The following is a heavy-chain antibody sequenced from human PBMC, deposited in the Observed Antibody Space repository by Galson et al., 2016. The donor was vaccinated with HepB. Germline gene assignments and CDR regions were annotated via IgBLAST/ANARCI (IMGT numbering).Heavy chain of an antibody. Sequence: PALVKPTQTLTLTCVFSGFSLDTREMTVGWIRQPPGKALEWLARPDWDDDKVYNSLLETRLTVSKDTTRNQVVLSMTNMDPVDTATYYCARLRMGSGLRTFDYWGRGLFVTVSS. CDR1: GFSLDTREMT. J-gene: IGHJ4*02. CDR3: ARLRMGSGLRTFDY. CDR2: PDWDDDK. V-gene: IGHV2-70*04. D-gene: IGHD3-10*01.